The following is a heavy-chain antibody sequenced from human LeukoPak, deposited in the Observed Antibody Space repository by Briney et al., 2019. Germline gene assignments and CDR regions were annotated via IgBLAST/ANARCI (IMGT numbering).Heavy chain of an antibody. Sequence: PSETLSLTCTVSGASISSGAYYWRWVRQPPGKGLEWIGYMYYRGSTNYNPSLKSRVIISVDASKNQFSLKLSSVTSADTAVYYCARFPPGIAVAGHNDYWGQGTLVTVSS. CDR1: GASISSGAYY. J-gene: IGHJ4*02. V-gene: IGHV4-61*08. CDR3: ARFPPGIAVAGHNDY. D-gene: IGHD6-19*01. CDR2: MYYRGST.